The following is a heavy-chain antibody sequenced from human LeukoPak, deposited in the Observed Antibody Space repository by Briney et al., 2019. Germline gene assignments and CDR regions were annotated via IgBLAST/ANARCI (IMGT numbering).Heavy chain of an antibody. J-gene: IGHJ4*02. D-gene: IGHD5-18*01. CDR1: GYTLTELS. CDR3: ARLGSYGYYFDY. Sequence: ASVKVSCKVSGYTLTELSMHWVRQAPGKGLEWMGGFDPEDGETIYAQKFQGRVTMTEDTSTDTAYMELSSLRSEDTAVYYCARLGSYGYYFDYWGLGTLVTVSS. CDR2: FDPEDGET. V-gene: IGHV1-24*01.